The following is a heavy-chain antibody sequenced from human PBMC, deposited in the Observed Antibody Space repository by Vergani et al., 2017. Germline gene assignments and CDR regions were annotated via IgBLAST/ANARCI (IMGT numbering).Heavy chain of an antibody. V-gene: IGHV4-4*07. J-gene: IGHJ5*02. Sequence: QVQLQESGPGLVKPSETLSLTCTVSGGSISSYYWSWIRQPAGKGLEWIGRIYTSVSTNYNPSLKSRVTMSVDTSKNQFSLKLSSVTAADTAVYYCARASCSSTSCYPPLDWFDPWGQGTLVTVSS. CDR1: GGSISSYY. CDR3: ARASCSSTSCYPPLDWFDP. D-gene: IGHD2-2*01. CDR2: IYTSVST.